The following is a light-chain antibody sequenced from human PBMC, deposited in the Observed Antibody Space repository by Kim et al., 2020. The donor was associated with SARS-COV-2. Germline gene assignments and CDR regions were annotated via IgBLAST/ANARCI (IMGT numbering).Light chain of an antibody. CDR3: QQRANWPT. J-gene: IGKJ1*01. CDR2: DAS. Sequence: EIVLTQSPATLSLSPGEKATLSCRASQSISTYLAWYQQKPGQAPRLLISDASNRATGIPGRFSGSGSGTDFTLTISSLEPEDFAVYYCQQRANWPTFGQGTKLEI. CDR1: QSISTY. V-gene: IGKV3-11*01.